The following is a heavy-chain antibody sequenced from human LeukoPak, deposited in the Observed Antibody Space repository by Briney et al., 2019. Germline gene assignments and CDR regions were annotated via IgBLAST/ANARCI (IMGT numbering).Heavy chain of an antibody. J-gene: IGHJ4*02. CDR1: GFTFSSYW. D-gene: IGHD6-6*01. CDR3: VRDLRGSSSS. Sequence: GGSLRLSCAASGFTFSSYWMSWVRQAPGKGLEWVAYINQDGGAIYYVESVKGRFTISGDNAKNSLYLHMNSLRVEDTAVYYCVRDLRGSSSSWGQGTLVTVSS. V-gene: IGHV3-7*01. CDR2: INQDGGAI.